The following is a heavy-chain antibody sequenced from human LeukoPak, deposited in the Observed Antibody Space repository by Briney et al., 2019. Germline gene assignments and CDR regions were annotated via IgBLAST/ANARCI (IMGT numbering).Heavy chain of an antibody. V-gene: IGHV1-18*01. CDR2: ISAYNGNT. CDR3: ARTMIVALFGYYYMDV. J-gene: IGHJ6*03. Sequence: ASVKVSCKASGYTFTIYGISWVRQAPGQGLEWMGWISAYNGNTNYAQKLQGRVTMTTDTSTSTAYMELRSLRSDDTARYYCARTMIVALFGYYYMDVWGKGTTVTVSS. D-gene: IGHD3-22*01. CDR1: GYTFTIYG.